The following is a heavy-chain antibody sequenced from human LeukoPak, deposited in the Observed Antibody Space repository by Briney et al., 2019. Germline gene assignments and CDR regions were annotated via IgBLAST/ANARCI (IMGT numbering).Heavy chain of an antibody. CDR1: GGSISSYY. D-gene: IGHD5-24*01. CDR3: ARAKGKGYNYDY. CDR2: IYYSGST. V-gene: IGHV4-59*01. Sequence: SETLSLTCTVSGGSISSYYWRWIRQPPGKGLEWLGYIYYSGSTNYNPSLKSRVTISVDTSKNQFSLKLSSVTAADTAVYYCARAKGKGYNYDYWGQGTLVTVSS. J-gene: IGHJ4*02.